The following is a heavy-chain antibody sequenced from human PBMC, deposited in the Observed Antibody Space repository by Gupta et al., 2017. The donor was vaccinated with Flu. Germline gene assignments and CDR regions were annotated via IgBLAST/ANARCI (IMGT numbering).Heavy chain of an antibody. CDR3: ARTYSRSSSFDY. J-gene: IGHJ4*02. Sequence: QVQLQESGPGLVKPSETLSLTCTVSGGSISSYYWSWIRQPPGKGLEWIGYIYYSGSTNYNPSLKSRVTISVDTSKNQFSLKLSSVTAADTAVYYCARTYSRSSSFDYWGQGTLVTVSS. CDR1: GGSISSYY. CDR2: IYYSGST. V-gene: IGHV4-59*01. D-gene: IGHD6-6*01.